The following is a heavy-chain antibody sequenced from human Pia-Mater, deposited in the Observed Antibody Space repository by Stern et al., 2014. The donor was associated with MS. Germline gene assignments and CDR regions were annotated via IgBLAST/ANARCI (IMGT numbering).Heavy chain of an antibody. Sequence: QLQLQESGPGLVKPSETLSLTCTVSGGSISSSSYYWGWIRQPPGKGLEWIGSIYYSGSTYYNPSLQSRVTISVDTSKNQFSLKLSSVTAADTAVYYCARHGTNDYGDYASHYWGQGTLVTVSS. V-gene: IGHV4-39*01. CDR1: GGSISSSSYY. CDR3: ARHGTNDYGDYASHY. D-gene: IGHD4-17*01. J-gene: IGHJ4*02. CDR2: IYYSGST.